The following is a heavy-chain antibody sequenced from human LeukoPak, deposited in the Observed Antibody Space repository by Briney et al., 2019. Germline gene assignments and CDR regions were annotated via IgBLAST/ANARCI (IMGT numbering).Heavy chain of an antibody. CDR3: ARERGGYSGSPGAY. V-gene: IGHV1-2*02. CDR2: INPDSGGT. J-gene: IGHJ4*02. D-gene: IGHD5-12*01. Sequence: ASVKVSCKASGYTFTDYHMHWVRQAPGQGLEWMGWINPDSGGTNYAQKFQGRVTMTRDTSISTAYMELSSLRSEDTAVYYCARERGGYSGSPGAYWGQGTLVTVSS. CDR1: GYTFTDYH.